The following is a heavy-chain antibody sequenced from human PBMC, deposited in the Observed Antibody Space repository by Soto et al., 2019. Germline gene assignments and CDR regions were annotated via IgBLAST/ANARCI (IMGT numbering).Heavy chain of an antibody. J-gene: IGHJ4*02. CDR3: AKALAAAGRPADFDY. V-gene: IGHV3-9*01. CDR2: ISWNSGSI. CDR1: GFTFDDYA. D-gene: IGHD6-13*01. Sequence: EVQLVESGGGLVQPGRSPRLSCAASGFTFDDYAMHWVRQAPGKGLEWVSGISWNSGSIGYADSVKGRFTISRDNAKNSLYLQMNSLRAEDTALYYCAKALAAAGRPADFDYWGQGTLVTVSS.